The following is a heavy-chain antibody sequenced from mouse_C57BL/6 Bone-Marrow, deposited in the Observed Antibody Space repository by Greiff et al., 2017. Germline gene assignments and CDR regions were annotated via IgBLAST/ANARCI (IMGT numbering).Heavy chain of an antibody. V-gene: IGHV1-59*01. CDR1: GYTFTSYW. CDR3: ARERLYYFDY. J-gene: IGHJ2*01. D-gene: IGHD3-3*01. Sequence: QVQLKQPGAELVRPGTSVKLSCKASGYTFTSYWMHWVKQRPGQGLEWIGVIDPSDSYTNYNQKFKGKATLTVDTSSSTAYMQLSSLTSEDSAVYYCARERLYYFDYWGQGTTLTVSS. CDR2: IDPSDSYT.